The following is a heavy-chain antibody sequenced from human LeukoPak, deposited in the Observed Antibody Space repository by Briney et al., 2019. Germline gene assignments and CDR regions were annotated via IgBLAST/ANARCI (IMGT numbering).Heavy chain of an antibody. CDR1: GFTFSSYG. J-gene: IGHJ4*02. CDR3: AKASSAVSGYFDY. D-gene: IGHD3-3*01. CDR2: ISYDGSDK. V-gene: IGHV3-30-3*01. Sequence: GGSLRLSCAASGFTFSSYGMHWVRQAPGKGLEWVAVISYDGSDKYYADSVKGRLTISRDNSKNTLYLQMNSLRAEDTAVYYCAKASSAVSGYFDYWGQGTLVTVSS.